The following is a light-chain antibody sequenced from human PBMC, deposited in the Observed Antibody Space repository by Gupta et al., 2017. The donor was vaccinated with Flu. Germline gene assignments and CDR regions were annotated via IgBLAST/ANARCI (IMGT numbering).Light chain of an antibody. J-gene: IGKJ5*01. CDR1: QRVTSY. Sequence: GERAILSCMASQRVTSYLAWYQQKPGQPPRPLIFDASNRAPGVPARFTGSGSETDFTLTITSLEPQDSAVYYCQQRSAWAITFGPGTRLEI. CDR2: DAS. CDR3: QQRSAWAIT. V-gene: IGKV3-11*01.